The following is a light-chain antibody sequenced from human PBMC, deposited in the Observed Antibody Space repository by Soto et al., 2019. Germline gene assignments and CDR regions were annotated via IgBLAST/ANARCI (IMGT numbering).Light chain of an antibody. CDR1: QSVGNN. V-gene: IGKV3-15*01. Sequence: EIVLTQSPATLSVSPGERATLSCRASQSVGNNFAWYQQKPGQAPRLLIFATSTWATGVPARFSGSGSGTEFTLTISSLQSEDFALYYFQQYGDWPLTFGGGAKVEIE. J-gene: IGKJ4*01. CDR3: QQYGDWPLT. CDR2: ATS.